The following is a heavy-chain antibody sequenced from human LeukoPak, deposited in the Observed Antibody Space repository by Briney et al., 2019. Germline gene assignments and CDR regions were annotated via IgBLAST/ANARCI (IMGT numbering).Heavy chain of an antibody. CDR3: ARGSQYCSSTSCRSRYMDV. CDR1: GFTFSNYG. CDR2: IRYDGTNK. Sequence: GGSLRLSCAASGFTFSNYGMHWVRQAPGKGLEWVAFIRYDGTNKYYADSVKGRFTISRDNAKNSLYLQMNSLRAEDTAVYYCARGSQYCSSTSCRSRYMDVWGKGTTVTVSS. V-gene: IGHV3-30*02. D-gene: IGHD2-2*01. J-gene: IGHJ6*03.